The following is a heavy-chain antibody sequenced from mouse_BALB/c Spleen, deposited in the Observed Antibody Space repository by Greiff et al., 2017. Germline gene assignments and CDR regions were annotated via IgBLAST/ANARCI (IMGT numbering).Heavy chain of an antibody. J-gene: IGHJ4*01. V-gene: IGHV3-2*02. CDR2: ISYSGST. Sequence: DVKLQESGPGLVKPSQSLSLTCTVTGYSITSDYAWNWIRQFPGNKLEWMGYISYSGSTSYNPSLKSRISITRDTSKNQFFLQLNSVTTEDTATYYCARQGYYSYAMDYWGQGTSVTVSS. D-gene: IGHD2-3*01. CDR3: ARQGYYSYAMDY. CDR1: GYSITSDYA.